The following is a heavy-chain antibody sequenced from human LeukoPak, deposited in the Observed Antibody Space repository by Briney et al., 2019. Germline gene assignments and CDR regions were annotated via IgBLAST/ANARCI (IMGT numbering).Heavy chain of an antibody. CDR3: ARDEVGRMYSSGPYYYGMDV. V-gene: IGHV4-39*07. CDR2: IYYGGST. Sequence: SETLSLTCTVSGGSISSSSYYWGWIRQPPGKGLEWIGSIYYGGSTYYNPSLKSRVTISVDTSKNQFSLKLSSVTAADTAVYYCARDEVGRMYSSGPYYYGMDVWGQGTTVTVSS. CDR1: GGSISSSSYY. D-gene: IGHD6-19*01. J-gene: IGHJ6*02.